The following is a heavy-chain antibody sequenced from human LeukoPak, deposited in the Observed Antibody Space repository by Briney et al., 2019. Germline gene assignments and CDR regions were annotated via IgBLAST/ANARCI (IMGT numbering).Heavy chain of an antibody. D-gene: IGHD3-10*01. Sequence: GGSLRLSCAASGFTISSYSMNWVRQAPGKGLEWVSYISRSSDNIYYADSVKGRFTISRDNAKNSLYLQMNSLRAEDTTVYYCARDCWDYGSGSYCGIDYWGQGTLVTVSS. J-gene: IGHJ4*02. CDR1: GFTISSYS. V-gene: IGHV3-48*04. CDR2: ISRSSDNI. CDR3: ARDCWDYGSGSYCGIDY.